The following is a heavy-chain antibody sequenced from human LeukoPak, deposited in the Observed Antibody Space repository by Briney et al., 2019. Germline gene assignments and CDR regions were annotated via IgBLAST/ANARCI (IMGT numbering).Heavy chain of an antibody. V-gene: IGHV3-23*01. J-gene: IGHJ4*02. D-gene: IGHD3-22*01. CDR2: ISYSGGSS. CDR1: GFTFSSYA. CDR3: AIMHPYYDGSGYWVQ. Sequence: PGESLRLSCAASGFTFSSYAMRWVRQAPGKGLVWVSGISYSGGSSSYADSVKGRFTISGDNPRNTLYMQMNSLRAEDTALYYCAIMHPYYDGSGYWVQWGQGTLVTVSS.